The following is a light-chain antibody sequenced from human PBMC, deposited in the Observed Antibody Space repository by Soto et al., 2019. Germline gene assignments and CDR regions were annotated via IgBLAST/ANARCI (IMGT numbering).Light chain of an antibody. Sequence: QSVLTQLPSASGTPGQRVTISCSGSSSNIGSNTVNWYQQLPGTAPKLLIYSNYQRPSGVPDRFSRSKSGTSASLAISGLQCEDEADYYCTTWDDSLYVVVFGGGTKLTVL. V-gene: IGLV1-44*01. CDR1: SSNIGSNT. CDR2: SNY. J-gene: IGLJ2*01. CDR3: TTWDDSLYVVV.